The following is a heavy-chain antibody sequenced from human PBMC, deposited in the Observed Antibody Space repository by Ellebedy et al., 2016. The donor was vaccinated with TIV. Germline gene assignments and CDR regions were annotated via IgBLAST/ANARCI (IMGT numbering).Heavy chain of an antibody. CDR3: ARDVEEMTTYYAMHV. V-gene: IGHV1-69*06. J-gene: IGHJ6*02. Sequence: SVKVSXXASGGSFSRRSISWVRLAPGQGLEWMGGIVPFFGSTNYAQKFQGRVTITADKSTSTAYMELSSLRSDDTAVYYCARDVEEMTTYYAMHVWGQGTTVTVSS. D-gene: IGHD5-24*01. CDR1: GGSFSRRS. CDR2: IVPFFGST.